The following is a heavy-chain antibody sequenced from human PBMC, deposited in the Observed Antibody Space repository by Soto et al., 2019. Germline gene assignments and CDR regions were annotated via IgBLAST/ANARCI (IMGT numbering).Heavy chain of an antibody. J-gene: IGHJ4*02. V-gene: IGHV3-7*04. CDR3: AREKPSGCDR. D-gene: IGHD5-12*01. CDR2: IKRDGSEK. CDR1: GFTFSSYW. Sequence: PGVSLRLSCAASGFTFSSYWMSWVRQAPGKGLEWVANIKRDGSEKNYVDSVKGRFTISRDNAKNSLYLQLNSLRAEDTAIYYCAREKPSGCDRWGQGTLVTVSS.